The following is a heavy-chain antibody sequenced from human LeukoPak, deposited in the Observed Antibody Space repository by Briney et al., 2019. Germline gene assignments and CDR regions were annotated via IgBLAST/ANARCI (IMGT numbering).Heavy chain of an antibody. CDR2: IYYSGST. D-gene: IGHD6-19*01. CDR3: AAPRGYSSGWYSPLNWFDP. V-gene: IGHV4-39*01. J-gene: IGHJ5*02. CDR1: GGSISSSSYY. Sequence: PSETLSLTCTVSGGSISSSSYYWGWIRQPPGKGLEWIGSIYYSGSTYYNPSLKSRVTISVDTSKNQFSLKLSSVTAADTAVYYCAAPRGYSSGWYSPLNWFDPWGQGTLVTVSS.